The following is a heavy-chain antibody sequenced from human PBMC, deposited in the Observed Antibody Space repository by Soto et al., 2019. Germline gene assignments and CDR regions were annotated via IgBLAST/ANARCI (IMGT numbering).Heavy chain of an antibody. CDR2: ISSSGSTI. J-gene: IGHJ6*02. CDR3: ARDGIAPYYDFWTTRVCGMDV. Sequence: GGSLRLSCAASGFTFSSYEMNWVRQAPGKGLEWVSYISSSGSTIYYADSVKGRFTISRDNAKNSLYLQMNSLRAEDTAVYYCARDGIAPYYDFWTTRVCGMDVWGQGTTVTAP. V-gene: IGHV3-48*03. D-gene: IGHD3-3*01. CDR1: GFTFSSYE.